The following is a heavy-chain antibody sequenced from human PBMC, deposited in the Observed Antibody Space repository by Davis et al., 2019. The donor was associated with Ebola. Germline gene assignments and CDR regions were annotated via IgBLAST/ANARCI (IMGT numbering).Heavy chain of an antibody. V-gene: IGHV1-8*01. D-gene: IGHD6-19*01. J-gene: IGHJ6*04. CDR1: GYTFTSYD. CDR2: MNPNSGNT. Sequence: AASVKVSCKASGYTFTSYDINWVRQATGQGLEWMGWMNPNSGNTGYAQKFQGRVTMTRNTSISTAYMELSSLRSEDTAVYYCARRGIAVAGYYYYYGMDVWGKGTTVTVSS. CDR3: ARRGIAVAGYYYYYGMDV.